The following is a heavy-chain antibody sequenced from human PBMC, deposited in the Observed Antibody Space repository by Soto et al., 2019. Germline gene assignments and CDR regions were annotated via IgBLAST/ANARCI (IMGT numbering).Heavy chain of an antibody. Sequence: LRLSCAASGFTFSDYYMSWIRQAPGKGLEWVSYISSSGSTIYYADSVKGRFTISRDNAKNSLYLQMNSLRAEDTAVYYCARLGDFWSGYYTGIDYWGQGTLVTVSS. V-gene: IGHV3-11*01. J-gene: IGHJ4*02. CDR3: ARLGDFWSGYYTGIDY. CDR2: ISSSGSTI. CDR1: GFTFSDYY. D-gene: IGHD3-3*01.